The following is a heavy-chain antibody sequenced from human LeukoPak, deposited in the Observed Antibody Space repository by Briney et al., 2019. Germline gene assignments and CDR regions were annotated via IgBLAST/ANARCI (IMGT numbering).Heavy chain of an antibody. Sequence: ASVKVSCKASGYTFTNYDINWVRQATGQGLEWMGWMNPSSGNTGYAQKFQGRVTMTRNTSISTAYMELSSLRSEDTALYYCARDIAGATKGGWFDTWGQGTPVTVSS. CDR2: MNPSSGNT. V-gene: IGHV1-8*01. D-gene: IGHD1-26*01. J-gene: IGHJ5*02. CDR1: GYTFTNYD. CDR3: ARDIAGATKGGWFDT.